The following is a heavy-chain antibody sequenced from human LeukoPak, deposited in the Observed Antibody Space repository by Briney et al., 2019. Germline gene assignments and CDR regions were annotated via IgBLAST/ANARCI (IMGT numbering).Heavy chain of an antibody. V-gene: IGHV3-7*03. J-gene: IGHJ4*02. CDR3: ASNLHDYGDYEAPAQFDY. D-gene: IGHD4-17*01. CDR2: IKQDGSEK. Sequence: GGSLRLSCAASGFTFSSYWMSWVRQAPGKGLEWVANIKQDGSEKYYVDSVKGRFTISRDNAKNSLYLQMNSLRAEDTAVYYCASNLHDYGDYEAPAQFDYWGQGTLVTVSS. CDR1: GFTFSSYW.